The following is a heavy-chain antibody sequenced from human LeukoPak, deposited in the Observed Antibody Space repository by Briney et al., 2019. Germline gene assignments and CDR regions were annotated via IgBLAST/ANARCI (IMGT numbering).Heavy chain of an antibody. D-gene: IGHD5-24*01. J-gene: IGHJ4*02. CDR1: GGSISSGSYY. CDR3: ASMGDGYINFDY. CDR2: IYTSGST. V-gene: IGHV4-61*02. Sequence: SETLSLTCTVSGGSISSGSYYWSWIRQPAGKGLEWIGRIYTSGSTNYNPSLKSRVTISVDTSKNQFSLKLSSVTAADTAVYYCASMGDGYINFDYWGQGTLVTVSS.